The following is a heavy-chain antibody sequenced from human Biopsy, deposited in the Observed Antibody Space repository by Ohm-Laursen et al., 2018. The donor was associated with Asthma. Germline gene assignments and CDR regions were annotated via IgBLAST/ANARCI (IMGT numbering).Heavy chain of an antibody. CDR1: GYTFNSVA. CDR3: TRAGSTFVADY. V-gene: IGHV7-4-1*01. Sequence: ASVKASCKASGYTFNSVAVMWVRQAPGQGLEWMGWINTNSGTPTYVQGFSGRFVFSLDPSVTTAYLQIASLRSEDTGVYYCTRAGSTFVADYWGQGTLVTVSS. J-gene: IGHJ4*01. CDR2: INTNSGTP. D-gene: IGHD5-12*01.